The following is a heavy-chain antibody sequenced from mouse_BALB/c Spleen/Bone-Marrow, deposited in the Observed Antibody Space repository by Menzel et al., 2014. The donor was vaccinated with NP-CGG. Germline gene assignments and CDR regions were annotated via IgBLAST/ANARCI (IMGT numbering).Heavy chain of an antibody. J-gene: IGHJ3*01. D-gene: IGHD1-1*01. CDR2: IRNNANGYTT. CDR3: AGDVYYCDSRCFAY. Sequence: EVKLMESGGGLVQPGGSLRLSCATSGITFTDYYMSWVRQRPGKALEWLGFIRNNANGYTTEYSASVKGRLTISRYNSQSNLYLQMNTLRAEDSATYCCAGDVYYCDSRCFAYWGQGTLGTVSA. V-gene: IGHV7-3*02. CDR1: GITFTDYY.